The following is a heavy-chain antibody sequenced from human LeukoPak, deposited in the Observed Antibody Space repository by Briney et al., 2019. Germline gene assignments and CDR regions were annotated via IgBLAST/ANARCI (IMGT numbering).Heavy chain of an antibody. CDR1: GGSISSSSYY. D-gene: IGHD3-3*01. Sequence: SETLSLTCTVSGGSISSSSYYWGWIRQPPGKGLEWIGSIYYSGSTYYNPSLKSRVTISVDTSKNQFSLKLSSVTAADTAVYYCARHSSGASYDFWSGHEDGFDYWGQGTLVTVSS. CDR3: ARHSSGASYDFWSGHEDGFDY. CDR2: IYYSGST. J-gene: IGHJ4*02. V-gene: IGHV4-39*01.